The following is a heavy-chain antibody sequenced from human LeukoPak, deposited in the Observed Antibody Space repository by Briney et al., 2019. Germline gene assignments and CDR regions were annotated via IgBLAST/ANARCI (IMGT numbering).Heavy chain of an antibody. J-gene: IGHJ4*02. Sequence: PGGSLRLSCAASEFTFCSYSMNWVREAPGKGMEWVSSISSSSSYIYYADSVKGRFTISRDNAKNSLYLQMNSLRAEDTAVYYCARDFLGYRGSLGYYGSGSYHWGQGTLVTVSS. CDR3: ARDFLGYRGSLGYYGSGSYH. V-gene: IGHV3-21*01. CDR1: EFTFCSYS. D-gene: IGHD3-10*01. CDR2: ISSSSSYI.